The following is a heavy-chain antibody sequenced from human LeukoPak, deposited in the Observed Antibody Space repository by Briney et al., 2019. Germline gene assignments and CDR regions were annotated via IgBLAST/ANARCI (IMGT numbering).Heavy chain of an antibody. J-gene: IGHJ4*02. CDR3: AKDHYASGTRSRFDY. D-gene: IGHD3-10*01. Sequence: GGSLRLSCAASGFTFSSYGMHWVRQAPGKGLEWVAFIRYDGSNKYYADSLKGRFTISRDNSKSTLYLQMNSLRAEDTAVYYCAKDHYASGTRSRFDYWGQGTLVTVSS. CDR1: GFTFSSYG. V-gene: IGHV3-30*02. CDR2: IRYDGSNK.